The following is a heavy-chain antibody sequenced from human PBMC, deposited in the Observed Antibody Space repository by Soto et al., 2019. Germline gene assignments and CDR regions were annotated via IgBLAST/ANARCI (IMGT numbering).Heavy chain of an antibody. J-gene: IGHJ3*02. Sequence: GGSLRLSCAASTFTFSAYSVNWVRQAPGKGLEWISYISYSSGAIYYADSVEGRFTVSRDNAKNSLYLQMDSLRAEDTAIYYCARGHFLDTSSDAFDIWGQGTMVTVSS. V-gene: IGHV3-48*01. D-gene: IGHD3-3*01. CDR1: TFTFSAYS. CDR2: ISYSSGAI. CDR3: ARGHFLDTSSDAFDI.